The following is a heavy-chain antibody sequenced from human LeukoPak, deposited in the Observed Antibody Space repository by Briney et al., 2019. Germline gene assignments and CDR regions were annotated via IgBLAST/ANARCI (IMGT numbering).Heavy chain of an antibody. J-gene: IGHJ3*01. CDR3: ARDAQWELRALDV. CDR1: GGGFKSYG. V-gene: IGHV1-69*06. D-gene: IGHD1-26*01. Sequence: ASVKVSCKTIGGGFKSYGFSWVRQAPGQGLEWMGGIIPIFDRPNYAQKFEGRVTITADKSTNTTYMEISSLTSDDTAVYYCARDAQWELRALDVWGRGTMVIVSS. CDR2: IIPIFDRP.